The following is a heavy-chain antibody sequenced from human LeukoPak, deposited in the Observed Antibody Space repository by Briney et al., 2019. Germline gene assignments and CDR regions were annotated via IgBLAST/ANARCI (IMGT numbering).Heavy chain of an antibody. Sequence: ASVKASCKASGYTFTSYYMHWVRQAPGQGLEWMGIINPSGGSTSYAQKFQGRVTMTRDTSTSTVYMELSSLRSEDTAVYYCARATRIAAAGYNDAFDIWGQGTMVTVSS. CDR3: ARATRIAAAGYNDAFDI. J-gene: IGHJ3*02. CDR2: INPSGGST. CDR1: GYTFTSYY. V-gene: IGHV1-46*01. D-gene: IGHD6-13*01.